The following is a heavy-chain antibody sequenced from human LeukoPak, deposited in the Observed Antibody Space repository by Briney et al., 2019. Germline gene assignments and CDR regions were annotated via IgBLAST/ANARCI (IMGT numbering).Heavy chain of an antibody. J-gene: IGHJ1*01. CDR3: AKDPATTGTAEYFQH. CDR2: ISYDGNIK. CDR1: GFPFRGYA. Sequence: GGSLRLSCAGSGFPFRGYAMHWVRQAPGKGLEWVALISYDGNIKHYADSVKGRFTISRDNSINTLFLQMNSLRAEDTAVYYCAKDPATTGTAEYFQHWGQGTLVTVSS. V-gene: IGHV3-30-3*01. D-gene: IGHD1-1*01.